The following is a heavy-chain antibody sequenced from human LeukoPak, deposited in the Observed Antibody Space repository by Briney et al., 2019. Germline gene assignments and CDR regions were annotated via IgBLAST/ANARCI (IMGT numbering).Heavy chain of an antibody. J-gene: IGHJ4*02. D-gene: IGHD7-27*01. CDR2: IFWDGDK. Sequence: SAPTLVKPTQTLTLTCTFSGFSLSTSGVGVGWIRQTQGMALEWLALIFWDGDKRYSPSLKSRLTITKDTSKNQVVLTMTNMDPVDTATYYCAHIQNWAFDYWGQGTLVTVSS. V-gene: IGHV2-5*02. CDR3: AHIQNWAFDY. CDR1: GFSLSTSGVG.